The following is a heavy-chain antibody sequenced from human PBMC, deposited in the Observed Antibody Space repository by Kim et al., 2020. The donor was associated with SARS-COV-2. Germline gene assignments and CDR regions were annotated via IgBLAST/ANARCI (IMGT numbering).Heavy chain of an antibody. V-gene: IGHV4-34*01. D-gene: IGHD3-22*01. CDR1: GGSFSGYY. J-gene: IGHJ1*01. Sequence: SETLSLTCAVYGGSFSGYYWSWIRQPPGKGLEWIGEINHSGSTNYNPSLKSRVTISVDTSKNQFSLKLSSVTAADTAVYYCARGLPRCYYDSSGYPPYFQHWGQGTLVTVSS. CDR3: ARGLPRCYYDSSGYPPYFQH. CDR2: INHSGST.